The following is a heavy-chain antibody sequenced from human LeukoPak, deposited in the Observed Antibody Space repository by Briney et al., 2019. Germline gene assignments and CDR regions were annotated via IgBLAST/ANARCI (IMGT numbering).Heavy chain of an antibody. V-gene: IGHV4-59*01. D-gene: IGHD4/OR15-4a*01. J-gene: IGHJ4*02. Sequence: SETLSLTCTASGGSINTYYWSWIRQPPGKGLEWIGYIYYSGSTDYNPSLQSRVTISFGTSKNQFSLKLSSVTAADTAVYYCAREGQGASYFDYWGQGTLVTVSS. CDR2: IYYSGST. CDR3: AREGQGASYFDY. CDR1: GGSINTYY.